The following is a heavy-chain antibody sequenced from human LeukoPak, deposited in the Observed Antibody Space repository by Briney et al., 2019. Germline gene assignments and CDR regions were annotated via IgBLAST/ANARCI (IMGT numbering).Heavy chain of an antibody. CDR2: IYYSGST. D-gene: IGHD2-15*01. CDR3: ASTGRYCSGGSCYGGEYYFDY. V-gene: IGHV4-59*08. Sequence: SETLSLTCTGSGFSISSYYWSWIRQPPGKGLEWIGYIYYSGSTNYNPSLKSRVTISVDTSKNPLSLKLSSVTAADTAAYYCASTGRYCSGGSCYGGEYYFDYWGQGTLVTVSS. CDR1: GFSISSYY. J-gene: IGHJ4*02.